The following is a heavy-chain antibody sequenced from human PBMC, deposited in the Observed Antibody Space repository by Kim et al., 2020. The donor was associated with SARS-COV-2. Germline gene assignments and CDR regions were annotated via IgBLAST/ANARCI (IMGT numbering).Heavy chain of an antibody. CDR1: GDSLSSSSYY. J-gene: IGHJ2*01. V-gene: IGHV4-39*01. D-gene: IGHD6-13*01. CDR3: ARPLGPNSSSWFWYFDV. CDR2: IYYTGSP. Sequence: SETLSLTCTVSGDSLSSSSYYWVWIRQPPGKGLEWIGSIYYTGSPYYNPSLQSRVTISVDTSKNQFSLKLSSVTAADTAVYYCARPLGPNSSSWFWYFDVWGRGTLVTVSS.